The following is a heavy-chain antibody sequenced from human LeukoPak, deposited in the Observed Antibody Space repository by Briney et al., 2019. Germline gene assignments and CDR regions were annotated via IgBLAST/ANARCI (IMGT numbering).Heavy chain of an antibody. CDR2: ISSSSSYI. J-gene: IGHJ3*02. V-gene: IGHV3-21*01. Sequence: GGSLRLSCAASGFIFSDSAIHWVRQASGKGLEWVSSISSSSSYIYYADSVKGRFTISRDNAKNSLYLQMNSLRAEDTAVYYCARFRGPSGNDAFDIWGQGTMVTVSS. CDR1: GFIFSDSA. CDR3: ARFRGPSGNDAFDI. D-gene: IGHD3-10*01.